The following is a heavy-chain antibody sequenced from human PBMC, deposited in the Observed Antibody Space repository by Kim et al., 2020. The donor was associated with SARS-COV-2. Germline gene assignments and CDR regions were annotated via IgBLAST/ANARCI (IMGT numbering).Heavy chain of an antibody. J-gene: IGHJ2*01. V-gene: IGHV4-39*01. CDR2: IYYSGST. D-gene: IGHD3-22*01. Sequence: SETLSLTCTVSGGSISSSSYYWGWIRQPPGKGLEWIGSIYYSGSTYYNPSLKSRVTRSVDTSKNQFSLKLSSATAADTAVYYCAKHPFITMIVIAWYFDLWGRGTPVTVSS. CDR3: AKHPFITMIVIAWYFDL. CDR1: GGSISSSSYY.